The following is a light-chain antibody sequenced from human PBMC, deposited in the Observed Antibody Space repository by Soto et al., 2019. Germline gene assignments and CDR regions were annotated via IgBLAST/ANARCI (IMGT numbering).Light chain of an antibody. CDR2: GAS. CDR1: QSVSSSY. CDR3: QQYGSSPLYT. Sequence: EIVLTQSPGTLSLSPGERATLSCRASQSVSSSYLAWYQQKPGQAPRLLIYGASSRATGIPDRFSGSRSGTDFTLTISRLAPEDFAVYYCQQYGSSPLYTFGQGTKLEIK. J-gene: IGKJ2*01. V-gene: IGKV3-20*01.